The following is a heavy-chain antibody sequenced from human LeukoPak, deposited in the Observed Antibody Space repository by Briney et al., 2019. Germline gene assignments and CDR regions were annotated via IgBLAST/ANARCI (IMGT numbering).Heavy chain of an antibody. CDR1: GFTFSSYA. D-gene: IGHD3-10*01. J-gene: IGHJ4*02. Sequence: GGSLRLSCAASGFTFSSYAMSWVRQAPGKGLEWVSGISGNGDSTYYADSAKGRFTISRDNSKHTLYLQMNSLRVEDTAVYYCAKNPGGLTILRGVPLEYWGQGTLVTVSS. V-gene: IGHV3-23*01. CDR2: ISGNGDST. CDR3: AKNPGGLTILRGVPLEY.